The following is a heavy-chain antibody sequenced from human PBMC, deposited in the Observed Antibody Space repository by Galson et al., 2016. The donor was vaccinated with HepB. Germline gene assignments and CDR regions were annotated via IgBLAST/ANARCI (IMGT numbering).Heavy chain of an antibody. CDR1: GFTFSNHA. V-gene: IGHV3-30*04. J-gene: IGHJ6*02. CDR2: ISFDGSDE. CDR3: ARPYWTSSVTSDYYYGMDV. Sequence: SLRLSCAASGFTFSNHAMHWVRQAPGKGLEWVAVISFDGSDERNAESVKGRFTISRDNSRNTLYLQMNSLRAEDTAVYYCARPYWTSSVTSDYYYGMDVWGLGTTVTVSS. D-gene: IGHD2-21*01.